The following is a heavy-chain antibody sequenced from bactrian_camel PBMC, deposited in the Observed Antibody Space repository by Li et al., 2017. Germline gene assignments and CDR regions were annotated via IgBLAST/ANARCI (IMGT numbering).Heavy chain of an antibody. CDR2: ISPTGRQT. CDR3: AADRNPPYCSPDYCFADN. Sequence: VQLVESGGGSVQAGGSLRLACEASGLTYRTYWMAWFRQAAGKQREWVASISPTGRQTYIGSVKGRFAISLDSGRNLLALQMDSLKPEDTAMYYCAADRNPPYCSPDYCFADNWGQGTQVTVS. D-gene: IGHD1*01. CDR1: GLTYRTYW. J-gene: IGHJ4*01. V-gene: IGHV3S1*01.